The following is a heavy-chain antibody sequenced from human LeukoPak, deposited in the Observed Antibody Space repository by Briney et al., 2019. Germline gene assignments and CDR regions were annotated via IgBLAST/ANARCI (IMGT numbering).Heavy chain of an antibody. J-gene: IGHJ4*02. CDR2: LFDSVNT. D-gene: IGHD5-18*01. V-gene: IGHV4-59*11. CDR3: ATIKRGSIFGYFDF. CDR1: GGSISSHY. Sequence: PSETLSLTCTVSGGSISSHYWSWIRQPPGKGLEWIAYLFDSVNTKDNPSLQSRLTLSADTSKNQFSPRLSSVTAADTAVYYCATIKRGSIFGYFDFWGQGIKVTVSS.